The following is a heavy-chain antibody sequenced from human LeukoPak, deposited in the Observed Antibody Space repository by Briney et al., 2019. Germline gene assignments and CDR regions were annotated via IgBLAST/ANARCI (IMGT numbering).Heavy chain of an antibody. CDR1: GYTFTGYY. CDR3: ARGSFPLSIIVGAFFDY. CDR2: INPNSGGT. Sequence: ASVRVSCKASGYTFTGYYMHWVRQAPGQGPEWMGWINPNSGGTNYAQKFQGRVTMTRDTSISTASMELSSLRSDDTAVYYCARGSFPLSIIVGAFFDYWGQGTLVTVSS. D-gene: IGHD1-26*01. J-gene: IGHJ4*02. V-gene: IGHV1-2*02.